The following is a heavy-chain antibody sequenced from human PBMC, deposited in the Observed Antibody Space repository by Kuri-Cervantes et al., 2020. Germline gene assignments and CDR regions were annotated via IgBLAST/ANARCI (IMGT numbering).Heavy chain of an antibody. V-gene: IGHV1-2*02. J-gene: IGHJ4*02. CDR1: GYTFTGYY. CDR3: ARDQTPPYYYDSSFPFDY. Sequence: ASVKVSCKASGYTFTGYYMHWVRQAPGQGLEWMGWINPNSGGTNYAQKFQGRVTMTRDTSISTAYMELSRLRSDDTAVYYWARDQTPPYYYDSSFPFDYWGQGILVTVSS. CDR2: INPNSGGT. D-gene: IGHD3-22*01.